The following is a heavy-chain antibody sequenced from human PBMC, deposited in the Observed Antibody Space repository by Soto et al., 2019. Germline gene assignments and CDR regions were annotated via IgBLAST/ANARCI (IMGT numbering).Heavy chain of an antibody. J-gene: IGHJ5*02. Sequence: SETLSLTWTVSEGSIVGNGGHRASIRQPPGKGLEWIGSIFYTGSTYYSPSLKGRLIISVDPSKNQFSLKLTSVTAADTAMYFCARHKTIGAAAGKGWFDPWGQGTLVTVSS. CDR3: ARHKTIGAAAGKGWFDP. CDR2: IFYTGST. CDR1: EGSIVGNGGH. V-gene: IGHV4-39*01. D-gene: IGHD6-13*01.